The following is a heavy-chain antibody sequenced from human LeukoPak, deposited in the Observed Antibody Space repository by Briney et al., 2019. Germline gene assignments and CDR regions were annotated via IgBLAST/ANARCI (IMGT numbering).Heavy chain of an antibody. J-gene: IGHJ6*04. D-gene: IGHD5-12*01. CDR1: GGTFSSYA. CDR3: ASYPRVDSGYDYDYYYGMDV. V-gene: IGHV1-69*13. Sequence: SVKVSCKASGGTFSSYAISWVRQAPGQGLEWTGGIIPIFGTANYAQKFQGRVTITADESTSTAYMELSSLRSEDTAVYYCASYPRVDSGYDYDYYYGMDVWGKGTTVTVSS. CDR2: IIPIFGTA.